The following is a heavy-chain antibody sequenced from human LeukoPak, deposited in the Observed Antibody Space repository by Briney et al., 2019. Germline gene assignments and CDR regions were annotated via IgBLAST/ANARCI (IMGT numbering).Heavy chain of an antibody. Sequence: SETLSLTCAVYGGSFSGKYWTWIRQPPHKGLEWIGEITHSGSTYYNPSLKSRVTISVDTSKNQFSLKLSSVTAADTAVYYCAKALSSALYSSSWYPFDYWGQGTLVTVSS. D-gene: IGHD6-13*01. CDR2: ITHSGST. V-gene: IGHV4-34*01. CDR3: AKALSSALYSSSWYPFDY. J-gene: IGHJ4*02. CDR1: GGSFSGKY.